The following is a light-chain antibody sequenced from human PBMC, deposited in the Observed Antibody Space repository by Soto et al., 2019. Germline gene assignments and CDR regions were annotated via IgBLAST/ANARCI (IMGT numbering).Light chain of an antibody. V-gene: IGLV2-8*01. CDR1: SSDVGSYNY. J-gene: IGLJ1*01. CDR2: EVT. Sequence: QSVLTQPPSASGSPGQSVTIYCTGTSSDVGSYNYVSWYQQHPGKAPKLMIYEVTKRPSGVPDRFSGSKSGNTASLTVSGLQAEDEADYYCSSYAGSNEYVFGTGTKLTVL. CDR3: SSYAGSNEYV.